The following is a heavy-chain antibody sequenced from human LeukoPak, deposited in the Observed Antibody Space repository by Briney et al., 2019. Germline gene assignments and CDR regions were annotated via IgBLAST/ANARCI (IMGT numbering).Heavy chain of an antibody. CDR1: GGSIRSSGYY. D-gene: IGHD6-6*01. V-gene: IGHV4-39*01. CDR2: ICYSGST. CDR3: ARSTPLAARRGGNYYYYFMDV. J-gene: IGHJ6*03. Sequence: PSETLSLTCTVSGGSIRSSGYYWGWIRQPPGKGLEWNGSICYSGSTYYNPSLKSRVTISVDTSKHQFSLKLSSVAAADTAVYYCARSTPLAARRGGNYYYYFMDVWGKGTTVTVSS.